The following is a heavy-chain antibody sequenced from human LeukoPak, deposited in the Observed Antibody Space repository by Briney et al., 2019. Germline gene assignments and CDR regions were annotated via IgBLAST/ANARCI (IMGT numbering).Heavy chain of an antibody. J-gene: IGHJ4*02. V-gene: IGHV4-61*08. CDR3: ARAYYFDY. CDR1: GGSVSSGGYS. CDR2: IYYSGST. Sequence: SETLSLTCTVSGGSVSSGGYSWNWIRQPPGKTLEWIGYIYYSGSTNYNPSLKSRVTISVDTSKNQFSLNLSSVTAADTAVYYCARAYYFDYWGQGTLVTVSS.